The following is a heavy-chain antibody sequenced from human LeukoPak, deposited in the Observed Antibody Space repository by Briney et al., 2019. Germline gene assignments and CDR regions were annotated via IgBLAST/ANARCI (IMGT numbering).Heavy chain of an antibody. D-gene: IGHD3-22*01. CDR1: GGTFSNYDFTFTSYA. Sequence: SVKVSCKASGGTFSNYDFTFTSYAITWVRQAPGQGLECMGGIIPIYGRADYPQKFQGRVTITADEYTRTVTMQLSSLSSEDTAVYYCAGFFYDNSNAAFDIWGQGTVVTVS. CDR2: IIPIYGRA. CDR3: AGFFYDNSNAAFDI. J-gene: IGHJ3*02. V-gene: IGHV1-69*13.